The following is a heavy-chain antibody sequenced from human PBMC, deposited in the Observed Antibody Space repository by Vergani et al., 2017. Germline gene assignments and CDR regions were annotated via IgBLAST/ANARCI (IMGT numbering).Heavy chain of an antibody. V-gene: IGHV3-30*01. CDR2: ISYDGSNK. D-gene: IGHD3-10*01. CDR3: ARDMVKGLALLEVDY. Sequence: QVQLVESGGGVVQPGRSLRLSCAASGFTFSSYAMHWVRQAPGKGLEWVAVISYDGSNKYYADSVKGRFTISRDNSKNTLYLQMNSLRAEDTAVYYCARDMVKGLALLEVDYWGQGTLVTVSS. CDR1: GFTFSSYA. J-gene: IGHJ4*02.